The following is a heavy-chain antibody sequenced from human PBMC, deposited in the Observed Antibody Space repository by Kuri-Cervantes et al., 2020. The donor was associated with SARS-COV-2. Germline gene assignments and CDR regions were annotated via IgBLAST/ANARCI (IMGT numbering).Heavy chain of an antibody. Sequence: GGSLRLSCTASGFLFSDYYMTWIRRAPGKGLEWVSNIGPSCSTKYYADSVKGRFTISRDNAKNSLYLRMNSLRAEDTAVYYCARGKSRENPDVLDYWGQGTLVTVSS. D-gene: IGHD5-24*01. CDR3: ARGKSRENPDVLDY. CDR2: IGPSCSTK. J-gene: IGHJ4*02. CDR1: GFLFSDYY. V-gene: IGHV3-11*04.